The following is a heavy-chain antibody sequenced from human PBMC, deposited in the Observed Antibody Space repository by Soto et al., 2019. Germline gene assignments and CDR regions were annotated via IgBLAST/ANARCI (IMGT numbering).Heavy chain of an antibody. CDR3: ARDSNRYFDY. J-gene: IGHJ4*02. V-gene: IGHV4-31*03. CDR2: IYYSGST. CDR1: GGSISSGGYY. Sequence: ASETLSLTCTVSGGSISSGGYYWSWIRQHPGKGLEWIGYIYYSGSTYYNPSLKSRVTISVDTSKNQFSLKLSSVTAADTAVYYCARDSNRYFDYWGQGTLVTVSS.